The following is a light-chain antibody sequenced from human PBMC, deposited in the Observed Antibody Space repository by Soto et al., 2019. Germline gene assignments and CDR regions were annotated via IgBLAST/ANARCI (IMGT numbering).Light chain of an antibody. V-gene: IGLV1-44*01. J-gene: IGLJ3*02. Sequence: QSVLTQPPSASGTPGQRVTISCSGSSSNIGSNTVNWYQQLPGTAPKLLIYSNNQRPSGVPDRFSGSQSGTSASLAISGLQSEDEAAYYCAALDDSLNGGVFGGGTKVTVL. CDR3: AALDDSLNGGV. CDR1: SSNIGSNT. CDR2: SNN.